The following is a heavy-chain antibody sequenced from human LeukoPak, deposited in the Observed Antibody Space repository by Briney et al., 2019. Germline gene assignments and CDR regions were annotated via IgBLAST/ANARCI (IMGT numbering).Heavy chain of an antibody. D-gene: IGHD1-26*01. CDR1: GFTFSSHW. CDR2: INGDGGST. Sequence: PGGSLRLSCAASGFTFSSHWMHWVRHDPGKGLLWVSHINGDGGSTGYADSVKGRFTISRDNAKNTLYLHMNSLRAEDTAVYYCARDQVGATPIDYWGQGTLVTVSS. V-gene: IGHV3-74*01. J-gene: IGHJ4*02. CDR3: ARDQVGATPIDY.